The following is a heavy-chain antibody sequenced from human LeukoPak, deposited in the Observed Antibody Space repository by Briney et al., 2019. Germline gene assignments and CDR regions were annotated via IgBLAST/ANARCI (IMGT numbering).Heavy chain of an antibody. CDR2: ISWNSGSI. D-gene: IGHD3-10*01. Sequence: GGSLRLSCAASGFTFDDYAMHWVRQAPGKGLEWVSSISWNSGSIGYADSVKGRFTISRDNAQNSLYLQMNSLRAEDTALYYCTKEWRYGSGRYIIDNWGQGTLVTVSS. V-gene: IGHV3-9*01. J-gene: IGHJ4*02. CDR1: GFTFDDYA. CDR3: TKEWRYGSGRYIIDN.